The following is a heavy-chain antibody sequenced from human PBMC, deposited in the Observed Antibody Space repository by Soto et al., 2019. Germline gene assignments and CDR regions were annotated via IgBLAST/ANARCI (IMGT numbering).Heavy chain of an antibody. CDR3: VRTTYFSDSSGYTRRFDY. J-gene: IGHJ4*02. Sequence: EVQLVESGGGLVQPGGSLRLSCGGSGFTLSDHYIDWVRQAPGKGLEWVGRSRDKAQGYSTAYAASVKGRFTTSIDESKNSVYLHMNSLKTEDTAVYYCVRTTYFSDSSGYTRRFDYWGQGTLVTVSS. V-gene: IGHV3-72*01. D-gene: IGHD3-22*01. CDR1: GFTLSDHY. CDR2: SRDKAQGYST.